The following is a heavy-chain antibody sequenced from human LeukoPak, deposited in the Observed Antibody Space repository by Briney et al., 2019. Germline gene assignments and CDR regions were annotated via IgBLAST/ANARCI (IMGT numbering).Heavy chain of an antibody. CDR1: GGSISSYY. V-gene: IGHV4-59*12. D-gene: IGHD3-10*01. Sequence: SETLSLTCTVSGGSISSYYWSWIRQPPGKGLEWIGYIYYSGSTNYNPSLKSRVTISVDTSKNQFSLKLSSVTAADTAVYYCARKGYYPKYYFDYWGQGTLVTVSS. J-gene: IGHJ4*02. CDR2: IYYSGST. CDR3: ARKGYYPKYYFDY.